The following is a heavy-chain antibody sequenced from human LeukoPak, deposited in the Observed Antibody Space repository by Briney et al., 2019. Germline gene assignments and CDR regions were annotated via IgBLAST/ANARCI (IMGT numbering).Heavy chain of an antibody. D-gene: IGHD6-13*01. V-gene: IGHV1-46*01. Sequence: ASVKVSCKASGYTFTSYYMHWVRQAPGQGLEWMGIINPSGGSTGYAQKFQGRVTMTRDMSTSTVYMELSSLRSEDTAVYYCAREGQTGYSSSWVYYYYYMDVWAKGTTVTVSS. CDR3: AREGQTGYSSSWVYYYYYMDV. J-gene: IGHJ6*03. CDR1: GYTFTSYY. CDR2: INPSGGST.